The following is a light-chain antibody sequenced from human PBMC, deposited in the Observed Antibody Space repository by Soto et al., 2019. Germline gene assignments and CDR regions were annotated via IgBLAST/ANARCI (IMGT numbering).Light chain of an antibody. J-gene: IGKJ1*01. V-gene: IGKV4-1*01. Sequence: DIVMTQSPDSLAVSLGERATINCKSSQSVLYNSKNKNSLAWYQQKPGQPPKLLIYWASTRNPGVPDRFSGSGSGTAFPLTISSLQAEDAAVYYCQQYYSAPPTFGQGTKVEIK. CDR1: QSVLYNSKNKNS. CDR3: QQYYSAPPT. CDR2: WAS.